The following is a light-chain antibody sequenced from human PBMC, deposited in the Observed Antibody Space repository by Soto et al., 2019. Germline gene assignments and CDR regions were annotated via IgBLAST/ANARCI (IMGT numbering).Light chain of an antibody. J-gene: IGKJ1*01. V-gene: IGKV1-39*01. CDR3: QQSYSSPET. CDR2: AAS. Sequence: DIQMTQSPSSLSASVGDRVTITCRASQNIDNYLNWYQQKPGKAPKLLIYAASSLQGGVPSRFRGSGSGTVFTLTISSLQPDDFATYYCQQSYSSPETFGQGTKVEI. CDR1: QNIDNY.